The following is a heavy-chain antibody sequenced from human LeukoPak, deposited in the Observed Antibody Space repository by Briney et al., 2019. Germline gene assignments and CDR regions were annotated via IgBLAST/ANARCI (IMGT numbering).Heavy chain of an antibody. J-gene: IGHJ4*02. CDR3: AKGTPSGIYYYFDY. Sequence: GGSLRLSCAASGFTFTSYAMNWVRQAPGKGLEWVSTITGSGDSTYYADSAKGRFTISRDNSKNTVYLQMNSLTVEDSAIYYCAKGTPSGIYYYFDYWGQGTLVTVSS. D-gene: IGHD1-26*01. CDR2: ITGSGDST. V-gene: IGHV3-23*01. CDR1: GFTFTSYA.